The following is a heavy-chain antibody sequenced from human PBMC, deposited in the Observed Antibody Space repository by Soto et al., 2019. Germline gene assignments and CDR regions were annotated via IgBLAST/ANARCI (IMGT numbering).Heavy chain of an antibody. D-gene: IGHD6-13*01. CDR1: GFTFSSYA. V-gene: IGHV3-30-3*01. Sequence: GGSLRLSCAASGFTFSSYAMHWVRQAPGKGLEWVAVISYDGSNKYYADSVKGRFTISRDNSKNTLYLQMNSLRAEDTAVYYCARDGTSGIYSSSWYFDYWGQGTLVTVSS. J-gene: IGHJ4*02. CDR3: ARDGTSGIYSSSWYFDY. CDR2: ISYDGSNK.